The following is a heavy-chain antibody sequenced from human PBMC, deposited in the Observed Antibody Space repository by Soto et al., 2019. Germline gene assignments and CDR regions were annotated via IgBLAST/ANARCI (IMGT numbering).Heavy chain of an antibody. CDR3: ARDANRYCSGGSCGAFDI. V-gene: IGHV3-21*01. CDR2: ISSSSSYI. J-gene: IGHJ3*02. Sequence: GGSLRLSCAASGFTFSSYAMSWVRQAPGKGLEWVSSISSSSSYIYYADSVKGRFTISRDNAKNSLYLQMNSLRAEDTAVYYCARDANRYCSGGSCGAFDIWGQGTMVTVSS. CDR1: GFTFSSYA. D-gene: IGHD2-15*01.